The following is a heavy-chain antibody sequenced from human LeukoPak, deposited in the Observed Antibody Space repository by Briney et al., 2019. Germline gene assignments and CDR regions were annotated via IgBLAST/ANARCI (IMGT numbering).Heavy chain of an antibody. D-gene: IGHD6-6*01. J-gene: IGHJ4*02. CDR3: ASALYSNSGFDY. V-gene: IGHV1-2*02. CDR1: GYSFTAYY. Sequence: ASVKVSCKASGYSFTAYYIHWVRQAPGQGPEWMGWINPNSGGTKYAQRFQGRVTMTRDTSISTVYIEVSRLTSDDTAVYYCASALYSNSGFDYWGQGTLVTVSP. CDR2: INPNSGGT.